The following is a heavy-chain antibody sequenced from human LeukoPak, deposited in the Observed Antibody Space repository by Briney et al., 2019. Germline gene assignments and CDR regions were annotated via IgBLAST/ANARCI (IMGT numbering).Heavy chain of an antibody. CDR1: GFTFSTYW. D-gene: IGHD6-19*01. Sequence: GGSLRLSCAASGFTFSTYWMTWVRQAPGKGLEWVANIKQDGSEKYFVDSVKGRFTISRDNARDSLYLQMNSLRDDDTSVYFCARDASALYWGRGTLVTVSS. CDR3: ARDASALY. CDR2: IKQDGSEK. V-gene: IGHV3-7*01. J-gene: IGHJ4*02.